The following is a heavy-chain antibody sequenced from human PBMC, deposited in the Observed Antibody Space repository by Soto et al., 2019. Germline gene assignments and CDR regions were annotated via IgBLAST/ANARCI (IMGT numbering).Heavy chain of an antibody. V-gene: IGHV3-30*18. Sequence: QVQLVESGGGVVQPGRSLRLSCAASGFTFRSYGMHWVRQAPGKGLEWVAVLSYDGSERYYADSVKGRFTISRDNTKNTLYLQMNSLRAKATAVYYCAKVSSDRGYYFYGMDVRGQATTVTVSS. CDR1: GFTFRSYG. CDR2: LSYDGSER. CDR3: AKVSSDRGYYFYGMDV. D-gene: IGHD3-10*01. J-gene: IGHJ6*02.